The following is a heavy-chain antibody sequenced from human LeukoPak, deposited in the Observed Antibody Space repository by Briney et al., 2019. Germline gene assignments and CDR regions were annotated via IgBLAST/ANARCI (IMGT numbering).Heavy chain of an antibody. CDR2: INHSGST. CDR1: GGSFSGYY. J-gene: IGHJ4*02. D-gene: IGHD3-3*01. V-gene: IGHV4-34*01. Sequence: SETLSLTCAVYGGSFSGYYWSWIRQPPGKGLEWIGEINHSGSTNYNPSLKSRVTISVDTSKNQFSLKLSSMTAADTAVYYCASRAGDYDFWSGYYFDYWGQGTLVTVSS. CDR3: ASRAGDYDFWSGYYFDY.